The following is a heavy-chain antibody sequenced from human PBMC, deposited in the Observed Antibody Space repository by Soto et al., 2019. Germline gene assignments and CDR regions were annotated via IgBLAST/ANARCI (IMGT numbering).Heavy chain of an antibody. D-gene: IGHD2-21*02. V-gene: IGHV3-21*01. CDR1: GFTFSSYS. CDR2: ISSSSSYI. CDR3: ARGIPAGDCGGDCYPFDY. J-gene: IGHJ4*02. Sequence: GGFLRLSCAASGFTFSSYSMNWVRQAPGKGLEWVSSISSSSSYIYYADSVKGRFTISRDNAKNSLYLQMNSLRAEDTAVYYCARGIPAGDCGGDCYPFDYWGQGTLVTVSS.